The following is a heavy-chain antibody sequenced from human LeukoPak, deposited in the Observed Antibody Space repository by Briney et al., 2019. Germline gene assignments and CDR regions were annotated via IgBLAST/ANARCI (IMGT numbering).Heavy chain of an antibody. CDR2: IRSKANSYAT. CDR3: AKIGRRYDFWTGYYEEEVDYMDV. D-gene: IGHD3-3*01. CDR1: GFTFSGSA. J-gene: IGHJ6*03. Sequence: GGSLRLSCAASGFTFSGSAMHWVRQASGKGLEWVGRIRSKANSYATAYAASVKGRFTISRDDSKNTAYLQMNSLKTEDTAVYYCAKIGRRYDFWTGYYEEEVDYMDVWGKGTTVTVSS. V-gene: IGHV3-73*01.